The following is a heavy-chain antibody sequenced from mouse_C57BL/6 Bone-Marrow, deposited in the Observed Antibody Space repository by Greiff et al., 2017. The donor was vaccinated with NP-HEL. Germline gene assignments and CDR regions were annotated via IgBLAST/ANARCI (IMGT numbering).Heavy chain of an antibody. V-gene: IGHV1-81*01. J-gene: IGHJ2*01. Sequence: LKESGAELARPGASVKLSCKASGYTFTSYGISWVKQRTGQGLEWIGEIYPRSGNTYYNEKFKGKATLTADKSSSTAYMELRSLTSEDSAVYFCARRASGFDYWGQGTTLTVSS. D-gene: IGHD1-3*01. CDR2: IYPRSGNT. CDR1: GYTFTSYG. CDR3: ARRASGFDY.